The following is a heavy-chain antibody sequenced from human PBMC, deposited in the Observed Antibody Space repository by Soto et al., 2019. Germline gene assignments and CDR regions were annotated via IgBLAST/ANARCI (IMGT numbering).Heavy chain of an antibody. J-gene: IGHJ4*01. CDR1: RYTLTELS. D-gene: IGHD2-21*02. Sequence: ASVKVSCKLSRYTLTELSMHWVRQAPGEGLEWMGSFNPNNGEKIYAQKFQGRITMTEDTSTNTAYMELSSLKSEDTAVYYCATPAYCGGDCYPFFDYWGQ. CDR2: FNPNNGEK. V-gene: IGHV1-24*01. CDR3: ATPAYCGGDCYPFFDY.